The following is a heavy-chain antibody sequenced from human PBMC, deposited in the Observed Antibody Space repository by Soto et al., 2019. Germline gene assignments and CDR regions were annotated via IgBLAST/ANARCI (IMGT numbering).Heavy chain of an antibody. CDR1: GFTFSNYA. Sequence: QVQLVESGGGVVQPGTSPRLSCAASGFTFSNYAMHWVRQAPGKGLEWVAVISIDGNNKFYEDSVKGRFTISRDNSRDTLFLQVNSLRTEDTSVFYCARASIQLWWTFEYWGQGTLVTVSS. CDR3: ARASIQLWWTFEY. CDR2: ISIDGNNK. V-gene: IGHV3-30-3*01. J-gene: IGHJ4*02. D-gene: IGHD5-18*01.